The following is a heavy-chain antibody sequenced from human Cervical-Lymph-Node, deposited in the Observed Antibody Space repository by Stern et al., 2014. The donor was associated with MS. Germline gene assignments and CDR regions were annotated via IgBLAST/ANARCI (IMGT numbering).Heavy chain of an antibody. Sequence: VQLVESGAAVMKPGSSVKVSCKASGGSFSSYVINWVRQAPGQGLEWMGGFISIFGTTNYAQKFQGRVTITADESTSTSHMELSSLRSEDTAVYYCAKDVVSFGSYYYYGMDVWGQGTTVTVSS. V-gene: IGHV1-69*01. D-gene: IGHD2-21*01. CDR1: GGSFSSYV. CDR2: FISIFGTT. CDR3: AKDVVSFGSYYYYGMDV. J-gene: IGHJ6*02.